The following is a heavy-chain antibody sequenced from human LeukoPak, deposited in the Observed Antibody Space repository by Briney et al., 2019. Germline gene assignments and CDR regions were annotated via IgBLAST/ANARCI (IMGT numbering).Heavy chain of an antibody. CDR1: GGSVSSSRYY. Sequence: SETLSLTCTVSGGSVSSSRYYWGWMRQPPRGGLEWIGGIYYSGGTHHNTALKSRVSISVDTSKNQFSLKVRSVTGVDTAVYDCAHGSTGGGRGSWFDPWGQGTLVTVSS. CDR2: IYYSGGT. CDR3: AHGSTGGGRGSWFDP. J-gene: IGHJ5*02. D-gene: IGHD2-8*02. V-gene: IGHV4-39*01.